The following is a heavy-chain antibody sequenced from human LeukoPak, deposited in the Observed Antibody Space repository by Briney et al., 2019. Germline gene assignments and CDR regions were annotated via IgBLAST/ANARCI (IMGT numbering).Heavy chain of an antibody. CDR3: ARDRSSSWYLDY. V-gene: IGHV3-30*02. CDR1: GFTFRSYG. Sequence: PGGSLRLSCAASGFTFRSYGMHWVRQAPGKGLEWVAFIRYDGNNKYYADSVKGRFTISRDNAKNSLYLQMNSLRAEDTAVYYCARDRSSSWYLDYWGQGTLVTVSS. J-gene: IGHJ4*02. D-gene: IGHD6-13*01. CDR2: IRYDGNNK.